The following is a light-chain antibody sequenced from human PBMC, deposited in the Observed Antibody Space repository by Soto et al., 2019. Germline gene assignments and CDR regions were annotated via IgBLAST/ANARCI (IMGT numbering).Light chain of an antibody. V-gene: IGLV2-14*01. J-gene: IGLJ1*01. CDR2: EVN. CDR1: SSDVGGYNY. Sequence: QSVLPQPASVSGSPGQSITICCTGTSSDVGGYNYVSWYQQQAGKAPKLLIYEVNYRPSGVSDRFSGSKYGTTASLTISGLQAEDEADYYCSSYTTTKNCVFGTGTKVTVL. CDR3: SSYTTTKNCV.